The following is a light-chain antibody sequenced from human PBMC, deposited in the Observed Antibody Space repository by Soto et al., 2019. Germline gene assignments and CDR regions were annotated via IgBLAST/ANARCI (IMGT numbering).Light chain of an antibody. Sequence: NFMLTQPHSVSESPGKTVTISCTRSSGSIASNYVQWYQQLPGSAPTTVIYEDNQRPPGVPDRFSGAIDSSSNSASLTLSGRNTEDADDYYCQSYDSSNRGVFGGGTKLTVL. CDR2: EDN. CDR1: SGSIASNY. J-gene: IGLJ3*02. V-gene: IGLV6-57*04. CDR3: QSYDSSNRGV.